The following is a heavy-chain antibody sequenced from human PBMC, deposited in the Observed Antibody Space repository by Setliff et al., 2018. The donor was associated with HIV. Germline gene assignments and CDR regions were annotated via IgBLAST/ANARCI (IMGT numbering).Heavy chain of an antibody. Sequence: PSETLSLTCSVSGGSIDSSDYYWGWIRQPPGKGLEWTGTIHYSGSTYYNPSLKSRVTISTDTSKNQFSLKVRSVTAADTAVYYCARQVTVVGYFETAAGSFNYWGPGTLVTVSS. CDR2: IHYSGST. D-gene: IGHD2-21*01. CDR3: ARQVTVVGYFETAAGSFNY. J-gene: IGHJ4*02. CDR1: GGSIDSSDYY. V-gene: IGHV4-39*01.